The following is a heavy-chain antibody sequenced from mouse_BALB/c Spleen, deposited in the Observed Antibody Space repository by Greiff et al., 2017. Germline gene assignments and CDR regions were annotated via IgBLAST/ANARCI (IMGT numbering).Heavy chain of an antibody. J-gene: IGHJ4*01. V-gene: IGHV5-9-3*01. CDR1: GFTFSSYA. Sequence: DVKLVESGGGLVKPGGSLKLSCAASGFTFSSYAMSWVRQTPEKRLEWVATISSGGSYTYYPDSVKGRFTISRDNAKNTLYLQMSSLRSEDTAMYYCASSIGDYYAMDYWGQGTSVTVSS. D-gene: IGHD2-14*01. CDR3: ASSIGDYYAMDY. CDR2: ISSGGSYT.